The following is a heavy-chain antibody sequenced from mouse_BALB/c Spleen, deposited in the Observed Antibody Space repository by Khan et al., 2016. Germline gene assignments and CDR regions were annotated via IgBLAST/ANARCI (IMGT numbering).Heavy chain of an antibody. V-gene: IGHV4-1*02. D-gene: IGHD1-1*01. CDR2: INPDSRTI. J-gene: IGHJ3*01. CDR1: GFDFRRYW. Sequence: EVQLQESGGGLVQPGGSLKLSCVDSGFDFRRYWMSWVRQAPGKGLEWIGEINPDSRTINYSPSLKDKFTISRDNAKRTRYLQMSKVRSEDTALYYCARAGYYGYLVYWGQGTLVSVSA. CDR3: ARAGYYGYLVY.